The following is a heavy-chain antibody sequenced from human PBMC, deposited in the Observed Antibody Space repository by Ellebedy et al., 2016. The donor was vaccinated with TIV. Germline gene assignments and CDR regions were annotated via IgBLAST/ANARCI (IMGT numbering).Heavy chain of an antibody. Sequence: GESLKISXGASDFTFSRYWMSWVRQAPGKGLEWVANINQDGSEKYYVDSVKGRFTISRDNAKNSLFLHMNSLRVEDTAIYYCTRDSTWTQLRFPTSWGQGTLVTV. CDR1: DFTFSRYW. CDR3: TRDSTWTQLRFPTS. V-gene: IGHV3-7*01. D-gene: IGHD5-18*01. J-gene: IGHJ5*01. CDR2: INQDGSEK.